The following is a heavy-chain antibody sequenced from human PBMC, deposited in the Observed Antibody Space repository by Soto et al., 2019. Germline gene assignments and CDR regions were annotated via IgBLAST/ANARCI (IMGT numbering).Heavy chain of an antibody. Sequence: SETLSLTCSVSGGSISSGAYYWNWIRQHPRKGLEWIGYIYYSGTTYYNPSLGSRVSISADTSKNQFSLKLNSVTVADTAVYYCSRTPPQLCASNSCYAFVIWGQGTTVTVSS. CDR2: IYYSGTT. CDR1: GGSISSGAYY. D-gene: IGHD2-2*01. CDR3: SRTPPQLCASNSCYAFVI. V-gene: IGHV4-31*03. J-gene: IGHJ3*02.